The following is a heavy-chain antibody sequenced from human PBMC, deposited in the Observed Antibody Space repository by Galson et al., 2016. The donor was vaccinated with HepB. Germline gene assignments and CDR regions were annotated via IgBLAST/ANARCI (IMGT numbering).Heavy chain of an antibody. V-gene: IGHV3-30*03. CDR3: ARRHEYCPPVGCSVDY. J-gene: IGHJ4*02. CDR1: GLTFSNYG. D-gene: IGHD2/OR15-2a*01. CDR2: DSMDGRRK. Sequence: SLRLSCAASGLTFSNYGMHWVRQAPGKGLEWVAADSMDGRRKFYADSVKGRFTISRGNSNSMLFLQMSSLRADDTAVYYCARRHEYCPPVGCSVDYWGQGTLVSVSS.